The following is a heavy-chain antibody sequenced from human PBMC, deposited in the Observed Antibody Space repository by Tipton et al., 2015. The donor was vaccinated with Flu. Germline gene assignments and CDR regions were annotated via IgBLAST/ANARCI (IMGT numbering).Heavy chain of an antibody. CDR1: GGSISSSY. V-gene: IGHV4-4*07. Sequence: TLSLTCTVSGGSISSSYWSWIRQPAGKGLEWIGRISTSGSTNYNASLESRVTMSRDTSKNHFSLRLSSATAADTALYYCARDLRGYSGYTGGDAFDMWGQGIMVPVSS. CDR2: ISTSGST. CDR3: ARDLRGYSGYTGGDAFDM. D-gene: IGHD5-12*01. J-gene: IGHJ3*02.